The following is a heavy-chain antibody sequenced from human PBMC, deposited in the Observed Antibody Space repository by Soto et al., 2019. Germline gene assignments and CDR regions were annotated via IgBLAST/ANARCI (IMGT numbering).Heavy chain of an antibody. CDR2: ISYDGSNK. CDR1: GFTFSSYG. CDR3: AKDNGWQANTDV. Sequence: QVQLVESGGGVVQPGRSLRLSCAASGFTFSSYGMHWVRQAPGKGLEWVAVISYDGSNKYYADSVKGRFTISRDNSKNTLYLQMNSLRAEDTAVYYCAKDNGWQANTDVWRQGTTLTVSS. J-gene: IGHJ6*02. V-gene: IGHV3-30*18.